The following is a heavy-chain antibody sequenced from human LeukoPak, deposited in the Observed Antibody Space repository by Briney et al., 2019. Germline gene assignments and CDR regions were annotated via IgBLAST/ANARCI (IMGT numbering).Heavy chain of an antibody. V-gene: IGHV1-3*03. CDR2: INAGNGNT. Sequence: GASVKVSCKASGYTFTSYAMHWVRQAPGQRLEWMGWINAGNGNTKYSQEFQGRVTITRDTSASTAYMELSSLRSEDMAVYYCARELYAAAGLGFDYWGQGTLVTVSS. CDR3: ARELYAAAGLGFDY. J-gene: IGHJ4*02. CDR1: GYTFTSYA. D-gene: IGHD6-13*01.